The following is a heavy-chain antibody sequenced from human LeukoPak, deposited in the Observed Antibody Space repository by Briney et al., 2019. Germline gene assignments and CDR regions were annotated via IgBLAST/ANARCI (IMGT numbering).Heavy chain of an antibody. CDR2: ISTGSDLK. J-gene: IGHJ4*02. CDR1: GFPFSHYS. D-gene: IGHD1-20*01. V-gene: IGHV3-48*01. Sequence: PGGSLRLSCAASGFPFSHYSMNWVRQAPGKGLEFLAYISTGSDLKSYAGSVKGRFTINRDNVMNSLSLQMNSLRVEDTAVYYCVGDLNWNFDYWGQGTLVTVSS. CDR3: VGDLNWNFDY.